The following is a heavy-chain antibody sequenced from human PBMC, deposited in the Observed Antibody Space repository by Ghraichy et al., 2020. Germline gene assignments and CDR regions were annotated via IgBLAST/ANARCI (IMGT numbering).Heavy chain of an antibody. CDR2: ISAHNGNT. J-gene: IGHJ6*02. Sequence: KVSCKASGYTFTSYGINWVRQAPGQGLEWMGWISAHNGNTNYAQSLQGRVTMTTDTSTSTAYMELRSLRSDDTAVYYCAKGWVAGTAGMDVWGQGTTVTVSS. D-gene: IGHD2-15*01. V-gene: IGHV1-18*01. CDR3: AKGWVAGTAGMDV. CDR1: GYTFTSYG.